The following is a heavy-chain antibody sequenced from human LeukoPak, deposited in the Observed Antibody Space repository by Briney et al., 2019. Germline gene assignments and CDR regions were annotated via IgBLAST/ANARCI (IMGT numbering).Heavy chain of an antibody. CDR3: ARAARPGFDY. V-gene: IGHV3-21*01. CDR1: GFTFSSYS. D-gene: IGHD6-6*01. J-gene: IGHJ4*02. Sequence: GGSLRLSCAASGFTFSSYSMNWVRQAPGKGLEWVSSISSSSSYIYYADSVKGRFTISRDNAKNSLYLQRNSLRAEDTAVYYCARAARPGFDYWGQGTLVTVSS. CDR2: ISSSSSYI.